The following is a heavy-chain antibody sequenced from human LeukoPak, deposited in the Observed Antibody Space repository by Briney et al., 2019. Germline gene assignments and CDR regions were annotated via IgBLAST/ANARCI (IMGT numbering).Heavy chain of an antibody. CDR3: ASGGPFPSSSSSREYYLDY. V-gene: IGHV1-18*01. J-gene: IGHJ4*02. Sequence: ASVKVSCKASGYDFINYGISWVRQAPGQGLEWMGWRSSYNGNTDYKLQGRVTMTTDTSTSTAYMELRSLRSDDTAVYYCASGGPFPSSSSSREYYLDYWGQGTLVTVSS. D-gene: IGHD6-6*01. CDR2: RSSYNGNT. CDR1: GYDFINYG.